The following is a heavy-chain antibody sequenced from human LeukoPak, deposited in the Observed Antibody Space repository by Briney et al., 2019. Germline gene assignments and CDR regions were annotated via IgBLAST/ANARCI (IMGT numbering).Heavy chain of an antibody. CDR2: ISYDGSNK. Sequence: PGRSLRLSCAASGFTFSSYGMHWVRQAPGKGLEWVAVISYDGSNKYYADSVKGRFTTSRDNSKNTLYLQMNSLRAEDTAVYYCAKGASSGYPRPYGMDVWGQGTTVTVSS. CDR1: GFTFSSYG. CDR3: AKGASSGYPRPYGMDV. J-gene: IGHJ6*02. V-gene: IGHV3-30*18. D-gene: IGHD3-22*01.